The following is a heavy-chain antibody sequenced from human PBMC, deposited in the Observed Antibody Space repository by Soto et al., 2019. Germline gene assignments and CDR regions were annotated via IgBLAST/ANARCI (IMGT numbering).Heavy chain of an antibody. CDR1: GFTFSSYA. CDR2: ISGSGGST. D-gene: IGHD3-22*01. Sequence: EVQLLESGGGLVQPGGSLRLSCAASGFTFSSYAMSWVRQAPGKGLEWVSAISGSGGSTYYADSVKGRFTISRDNSKNSLYLQMNSLRAEDTAVYYCANDQSLRGYYDSSGYRRGYYYYGMDVWGQGTTVTVSS. V-gene: IGHV3-23*01. CDR3: ANDQSLRGYYDSSGYRRGYYYYGMDV. J-gene: IGHJ6*02.